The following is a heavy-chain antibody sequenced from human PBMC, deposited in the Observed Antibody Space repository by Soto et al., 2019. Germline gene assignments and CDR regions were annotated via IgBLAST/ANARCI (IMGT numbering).Heavy chain of an antibody. Sequence: QVQLVQSGAEVKKPGSSVKVSCKASGGTFSSYTISWVRQAPGQGLEWMGRIIPILGIANYAQKFQGRVTITADKXTSTAYMELSSLRSEDTAVYYCARASLDYGDYLDYWGQGTLVTVSS. CDR2: IIPILGIA. V-gene: IGHV1-69*02. D-gene: IGHD4-17*01. J-gene: IGHJ4*02. CDR3: ARASLDYGDYLDY. CDR1: GGTFSSYT.